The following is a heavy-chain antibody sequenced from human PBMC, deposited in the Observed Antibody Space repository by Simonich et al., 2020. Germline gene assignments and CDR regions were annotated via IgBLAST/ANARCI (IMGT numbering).Heavy chain of an antibody. CDR3: ARHLQLGPFDY. V-gene: IGHV4-34*01. D-gene: IGHD1-1*01. Sequence: QVQLQQWGAGLLKPSETLSLTCAVYGGSFSGYYWSCIRQPPGKGREWIGEINHSGSTNYNPSLKSRVTISVDTSKNQFSLKLISVTASDTAVYYCARHLQLGPFDYWGQGTLVTVSS. CDR2: INHSGST. J-gene: IGHJ4*02. CDR1: GGSFSGYY.